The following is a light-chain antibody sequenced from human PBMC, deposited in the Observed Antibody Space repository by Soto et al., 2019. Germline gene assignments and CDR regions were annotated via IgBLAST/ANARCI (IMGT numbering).Light chain of an antibody. J-gene: IGLJ3*02. CDR3: FLSYSGASNWV. Sequence: QSVVTQEPSLTVSPGGTVTLTCGSSTGVVTSGHFPYWFQQKPGQAPRTLIYDTNNKHSWTPARFSGSLLGGKAALTLSGAQPEDEAEYYCFLSYSGASNWVFGGGTQLTVL. CDR1: TGVVTSGHF. V-gene: IGLV7-46*01. CDR2: DTN.